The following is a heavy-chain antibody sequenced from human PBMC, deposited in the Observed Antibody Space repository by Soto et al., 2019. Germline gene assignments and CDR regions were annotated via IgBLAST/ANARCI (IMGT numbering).Heavy chain of an antibody. D-gene: IGHD7-27*01. J-gene: IGHJ4*02. V-gene: IGHV3-21*01. CDR1: GFTFSSYS. Sequence: AGSLRLSCAASGFTFSSYSMNWVRQAPGKGLEWVSSISSSSSYIYYADSVKGRFTISRDNAKNSLYLQMNSLRAEDTAVYYCATGARWGSLDYWGQGTLVTVSS. CDR3: ATGARWGSLDY. CDR2: ISSSSSYI.